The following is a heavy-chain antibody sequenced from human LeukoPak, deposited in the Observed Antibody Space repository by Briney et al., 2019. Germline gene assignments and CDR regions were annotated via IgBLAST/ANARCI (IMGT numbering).Heavy chain of an antibody. Sequence: PGGSLRLSCAASGFTFNTYGMNWVRQAPGKGLEWVPYISSSRSTIYYADSVKGRFTISRDNAKNSLFLQMNSLRDEDTAVYYCARDDYYAMDVWGQGTTVTVSS. CDR2: ISSSRSTI. V-gene: IGHV3-48*02. J-gene: IGHJ6*02. CDR3: ARDDYYAMDV. CDR1: GFTFNTYG.